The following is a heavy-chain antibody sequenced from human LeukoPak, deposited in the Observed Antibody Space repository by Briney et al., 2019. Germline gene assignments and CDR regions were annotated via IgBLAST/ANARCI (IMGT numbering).Heavy chain of an antibody. Sequence: GGSLRLSCAASGFIFSNYGMHWVRQAPGKGLEWVAVISYDGSNKYYADSVKGRFTISRDNSKNTLYLQMNSLRAEDTAVYYCAKDRLLGADAFDYWGQGTLVTVSS. J-gene: IGHJ4*02. D-gene: IGHD1-26*01. CDR2: ISYDGSNK. CDR3: AKDRLLGADAFDY. V-gene: IGHV3-30*18. CDR1: GFIFSNYG.